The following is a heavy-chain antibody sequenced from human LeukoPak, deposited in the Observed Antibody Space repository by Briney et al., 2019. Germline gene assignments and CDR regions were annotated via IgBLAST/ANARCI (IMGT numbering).Heavy chain of an antibody. J-gene: IGHJ5*02. CDR2: IYYSGST. D-gene: IGHD6-13*01. Sequence: SETLSLTCTVSGGSISSGGYYWSWIRQHPGKGLEWIGYIYYSGSTYYNPSLKSRVTISVDTSKNQFSLELSSVTAADTAVYYCARELRIAAAGNWFDPWGQGALVTVSS. CDR3: ARELRIAAAGNWFDP. CDR1: GGSISSGGYY. V-gene: IGHV4-31*03.